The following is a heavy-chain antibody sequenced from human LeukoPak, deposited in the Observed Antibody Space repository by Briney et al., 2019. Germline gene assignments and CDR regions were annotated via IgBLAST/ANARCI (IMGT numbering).Heavy chain of an antibody. CDR3: AKDPLVVLRYFDWSDY. CDR2: ISGSGGST. V-gene: IGHV3-23*01. J-gene: IGHJ4*02. Sequence: PGGSLRLSCAASGFTFSSYAMSWVRQAPGKGLEWVSAISGSGGSTYYADSVKGRFTISRDNSKNTLYLQMNSLRAEDTAVYYCAKDPLVVLRYFDWSDYWGQGTLVTVSS. D-gene: IGHD3-9*01. CDR1: GFTFSSYA.